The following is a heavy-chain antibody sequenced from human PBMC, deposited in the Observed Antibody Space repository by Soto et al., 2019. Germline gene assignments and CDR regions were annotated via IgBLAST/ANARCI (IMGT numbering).Heavy chain of an antibody. V-gene: IGHV4-39*01. D-gene: IGHD3-3*01. CDR3: ARTYYDFWSGYYGWFDP. J-gene: IGHJ5*02. CDR1: GGSISSSSYY. CDR2: IYYSGST. Sequence: SETLSLTCTVSGGSISSSSYYWGWIRQPPGKGLEWIGSIYYSGSTYYNPSLKSRVTISVDTSKNQFSLKLSSVTAADTAVYYCARTYYDFWSGYYGWFDPWGQGTLVTVSS.